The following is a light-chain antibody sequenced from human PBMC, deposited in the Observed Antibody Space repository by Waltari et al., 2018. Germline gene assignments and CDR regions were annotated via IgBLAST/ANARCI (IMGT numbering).Light chain of an antibody. Sequence: DIVMTQSPDSLAVSLGERATINCKSSQSVLYNSNNKNYLAWYQKKPGQPPKLLIYWASTRESGVPDRFSGSGSGTDFTLTISSLQAEDVAVYYCQEYYGTLYTFGQGTKLEIK. CDR3: QEYYGTLYT. CDR1: QSVLYNSNNKNY. J-gene: IGKJ2*01. CDR2: WAS. V-gene: IGKV4-1*01.